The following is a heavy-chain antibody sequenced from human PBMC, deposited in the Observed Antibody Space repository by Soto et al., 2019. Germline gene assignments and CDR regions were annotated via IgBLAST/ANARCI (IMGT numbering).Heavy chain of an antibody. CDR2: MNPNSGNT. V-gene: IGHV1-8*01. CDR3: ARTLRRYDILTGTYYYYMDV. D-gene: IGHD3-9*01. Sequence: QVPLVQSGAEVKKPGASVKVSCKASGYTFTSYDINWVRQATGQGLEWMGWMNPNSGNTGYAQKFQGRVTMTRNTSISTAYMELSSLRSEDTAVYYCARTLRRYDILTGTYYYYMDVWGKGTTVTVSS. J-gene: IGHJ6*03. CDR1: GYTFTSYD.